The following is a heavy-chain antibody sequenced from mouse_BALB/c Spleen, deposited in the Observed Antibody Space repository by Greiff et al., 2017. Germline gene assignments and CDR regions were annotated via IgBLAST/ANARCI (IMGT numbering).Heavy chain of an antibody. J-gene: IGHJ1*01. Sequence: EVKLMESGGGLVQPGGSLRLSCATSGFTFTDYYMSWVHQPPGKALEWLGFIRNKANGYTTEYSASVKGRFTISRDNSQSILYLQMNTLRAEDSATYYCARERYDGYYAYFDVWGAGTTVTVSS. CDR2: IRNKANGYTT. D-gene: IGHD2-3*01. CDR3: ARERYDGYYAYFDV. CDR1: GFTFTDYY. V-gene: IGHV7-3*02.